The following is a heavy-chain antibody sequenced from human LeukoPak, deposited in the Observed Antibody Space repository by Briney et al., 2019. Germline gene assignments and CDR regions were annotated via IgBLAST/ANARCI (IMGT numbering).Heavy chain of an antibody. Sequence: SETLSLTCTVSGGSISSYYWNWIRQPAGKGLEWIGRISSSGSANYNPALKSRVTLSVDTSKNQLSLILNSVTDADTAVFYCATEPTRTPYYYMDVWGKGSTVIVSS. V-gene: IGHV4-4*07. CDR3: ATEPTRTPYYYMDV. J-gene: IGHJ6*03. CDR2: ISSSGSA. D-gene: IGHD1-1*01. CDR1: GGSISSYY.